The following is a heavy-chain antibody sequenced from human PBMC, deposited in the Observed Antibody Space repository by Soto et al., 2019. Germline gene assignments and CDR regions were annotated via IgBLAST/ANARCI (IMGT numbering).Heavy chain of an antibody. Sequence: QVHLVQSGAEVKKPGASVKVSCKGSSYAFTTYCITWVRQAPGQGLEWMGWISAHYGNTNYAQKLQGRITAPRVTSTITAYMELRSLRSDDTVVYYCSRGRYGEYWVQGALVTVSS. CDR2: ISAHYGNT. J-gene: IGHJ4*02. V-gene: IGHV1-18*01. CDR3: SRGRYGEY. D-gene: IGHD3-10*01. CDR1: SYAFTTYC.